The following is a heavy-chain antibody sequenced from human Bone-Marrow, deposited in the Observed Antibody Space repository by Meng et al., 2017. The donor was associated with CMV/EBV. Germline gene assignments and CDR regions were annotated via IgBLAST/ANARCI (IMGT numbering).Heavy chain of an antibody. J-gene: IGHJ4*02. CDR3: ARALQAYPTGYSSGWYPGY. D-gene: IGHD6-19*01. Sequence: GESLKISCAASGFTFSSYAMHWVRQAPGKGLEWVAVISYDGSNKYYADSVKGRFTISRDSSKNTLYLQMNSLRAEDTAVYYCARALQAYPTGYSSGWYPGYWGQGTLVTVSS. V-gene: IGHV3-30*04. CDR1: GFTFSSYA. CDR2: ISYDGSNK.